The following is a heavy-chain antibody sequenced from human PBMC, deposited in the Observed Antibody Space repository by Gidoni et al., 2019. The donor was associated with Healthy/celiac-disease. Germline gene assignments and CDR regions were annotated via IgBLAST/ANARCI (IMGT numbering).Heavy chain of an antibody. V-gene: IGHV3-21*01. Sequence: EVQLVESGGGLVKPGGSLRLSCAASGFTFSSYSMNWVRQAPGKGLEWVSSISSSSSYIYYADSVKGRFTISRDNAKNSLYLQMNSLRAEDTAVYYCARALRDYYDSGDYWGQGTLVTVSS. J-gene: IGHJ4*02. CDR1: GFTFSSYS. CDR2: ISSSSSYI. D-gene: IGHD3-22*01. CDR3: ARALRDYYDSGDY.